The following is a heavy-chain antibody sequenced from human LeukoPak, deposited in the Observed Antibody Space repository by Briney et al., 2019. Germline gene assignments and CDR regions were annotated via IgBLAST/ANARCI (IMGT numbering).Heavy chain of an antibody. CDR2: IWSDASNQ. V-gene: IGHV3-33*08. Sequence: PGGSLRLSCAASGFTFSSYGMHWVRQAPGKGLDWVAMIWSDASNQYYADSVKGRFTISRDNSKNTLYLQLNSLRAEDTAVYYWATWRCSSWTFDSWGQGTLVTVSS. D-gene: IGHD6-13*01. CDR3: ATWRCSSWTFDS. J-gene: IGHJ4*02. CDR1: GFTFSSYG.